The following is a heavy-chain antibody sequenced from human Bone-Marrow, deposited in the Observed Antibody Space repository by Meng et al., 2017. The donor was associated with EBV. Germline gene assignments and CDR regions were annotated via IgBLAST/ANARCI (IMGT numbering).Heavy chain of an antibody. Sequence: QVQLVQAGAEVKKPGPSVKVSCKTSVGTFSSDAISWVRQAPGQGLEWMGGLIPMLGAPNYAQKFQDRVTIIADKSTSIHYMELSSLRSDDTAVYYCASESGRGYTPDYWGRGTLVTVSS. CDR3: ASESGRGYTPDY. D-gene: IGHD3-10*01. J-gene: IGHJ4*02. CDR1: VGTFSSDA. CDR2: LIPMLGAP. V-gene: IGHV1-69*06.